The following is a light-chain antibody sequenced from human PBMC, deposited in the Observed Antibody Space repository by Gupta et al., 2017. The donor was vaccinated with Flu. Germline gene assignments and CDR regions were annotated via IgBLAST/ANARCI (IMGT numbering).Light chain of an antibody. CDR3: RQKGSWPRS. Sequence: PANLSVSPSERATLSCRARQSITSNLAWYQQEPGQAPRLLIHSASTRATGIPARFSGSGFGTEFTLAVSSLQSEDFAVYYCRQKGSWPRSFGQGTKVEIK. J-gene: IGKJ1*01. CDR2: SAS. V-gene: IGKV3-15*01. CDR1: QSITSN.